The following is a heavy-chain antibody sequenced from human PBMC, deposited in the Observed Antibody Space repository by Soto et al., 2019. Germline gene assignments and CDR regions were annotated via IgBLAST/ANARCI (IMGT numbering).Heavy chain of an antibody. D-gene: IGHD4-4*01. Sequence: QVNLVQSGGGLVQPGRSLRLSCEASGFTFRNSGMEWIRQAPGKGLEWVARIWYDRSSQYYADSVKGRFTISRDNSKNTLYMEMNSVRVEDTAVYYCARAMDSNYDGMDVWGQGTTVIVSS. CDR3: ARAMDSNYDGMDV. V-gene: IGHV3-33*01. CDR2: IWYDRSSQ. J-gene: IGHJ6*02. CDR1: GFTFRNSG.